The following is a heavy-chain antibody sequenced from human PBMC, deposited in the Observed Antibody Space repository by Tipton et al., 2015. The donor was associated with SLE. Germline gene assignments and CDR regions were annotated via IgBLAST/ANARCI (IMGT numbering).Heavy chain of an antibody. CDR1: GGAISSSSYY. Sequence: TLSLTCTVSGGAISSSSYYWGWIRQPPGRGLEWIGRLYYSGTTYSNPLLQSRVTLSMDTSKNQFSLRLRSVTAADTALYYCARVFWRYDSGGPLGGFDLWGQGAMVTVSS. D-gene: IGHD3-22*01. V-gene: IGHV4-39*07. CDR3: ARVFWRYDSGGPLGGFDL. CDR2: LYYSGTT. J-gene: IGHJ3*01.